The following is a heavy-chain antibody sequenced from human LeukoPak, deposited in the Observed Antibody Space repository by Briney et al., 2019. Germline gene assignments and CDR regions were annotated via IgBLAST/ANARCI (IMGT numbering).Heavy chain of an antibody. Sequence: ASVKVSCKASGYTFTSVDINWVRQAPGQGLEWMGWLNGNSGNTGYAQKFQDRVSLTRNNSISTAYMELRSLTPEDTAVYYCARGVWYGGYDFWDEIINHVWGQGTTVTVSS. CDR3: ARGVWYGGYDFWDEIINHV. J-gene: IGHJ6*02. CDR1: GYTFTSVD. D-gene: IGHD5-12*01. V-gene: IGHV1-8*01. CDR2: LNGNSGNT.